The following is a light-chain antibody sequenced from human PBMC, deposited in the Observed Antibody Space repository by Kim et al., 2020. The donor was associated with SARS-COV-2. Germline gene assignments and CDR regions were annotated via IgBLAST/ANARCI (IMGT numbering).Light chain of an antibody. CDR1: SSDVGGYNY. CDR2: DAS. V-gene: IGLV2-14*03. CDR3: SSYTSSSTWV. Sequence: QSALTQPASVSASPGQSITISCTGTSSDVGGYNYVSWYQQHPGKAPKLMIYDASNRPSGVSNRFSGSKSGNTASLTISGLQAEDEADYYCSSYTSSSTWVFGGGTQLTVL. J-gene: IGLJ3*02.